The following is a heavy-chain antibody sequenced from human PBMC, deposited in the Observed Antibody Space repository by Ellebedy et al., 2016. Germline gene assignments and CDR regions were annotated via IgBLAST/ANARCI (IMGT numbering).Heavy chain of an antibody. D-gene: IGHD3-22*01. Sequence: GKSLKISXAASGFTFSSNAMHWVRQAPGKGLEWVAVISYDGSNKYYADSVKGRFTISRDNSKNTLYLQMNSLRAEDTAVYYCARDRFLPNYDSSGGYYYGMDVWGQGTTVTVSS. V-gene: IGHV3-30*14. CDR2: ISYDGSNK. CDR3: ARDRFLPNYDSSGGYYYGMDV. J-gene: IGHJ6*02. CDR1: GFTFSSNA.